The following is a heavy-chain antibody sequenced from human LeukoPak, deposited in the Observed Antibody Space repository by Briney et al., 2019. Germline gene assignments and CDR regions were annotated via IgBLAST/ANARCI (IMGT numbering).Heavy chain of an antibody. CDR1: GFTFSSYA. CDR2: ISGSGYTT. J-gene: IGHJ4*02. CDR3: AKDPPSGYAGGTYYFDN. D-gene: IGHD1-1*01. Sequence: QSGGSLRLSCAGSGFTFSSYAMSWVRQAPGKGLEWVSSISGSGYTTYYPDSVKGRFTISRDNSKNTLYLQMNSLRAEDTALYYCAKDPPSGYAGGTYYFDNWGQGTLVIVSS. V-gene: IGHV3-23*01.